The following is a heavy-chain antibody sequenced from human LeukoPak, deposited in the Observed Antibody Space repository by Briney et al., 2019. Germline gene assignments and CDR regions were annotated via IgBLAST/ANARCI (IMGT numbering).Heavy chain of an antibody. CDR2: IYYSGST. CDR1: GGSISSGGYY. D-gene: IGHD4-11*01. Sequence: SETLSLTCTVSGGSISSGGYYWSWIRQHPGKGLEWIGYIYYSGSTYYNPSLKSRVTISVDTSKNQFSLKLSSVTAADTAVYYCARRSNYPPPARYFDLWGRGTLVTISS. J-gene: IGHJ2*01. CDR3: ARRSNYPPPARYFDL. V-gene: IGHV4-31*03.